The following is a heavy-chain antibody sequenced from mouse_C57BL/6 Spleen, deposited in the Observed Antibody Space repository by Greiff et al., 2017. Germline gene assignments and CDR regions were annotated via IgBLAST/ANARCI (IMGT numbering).Heavy chain of an antibody. Sequence: VQLQQPGAELVKPGASVKMSCKASGYTFTSYWITWVKQRPGQGLEWIGDIYPGSGSTNYNEKFKSKVTLTGDTSSSTAYMQLSSLTSEDSAVYYCARKFYYGSSRWYFDVWGKGTTVTVSS. J-gene: IGHJ1*03. CDR1: GYTFTSYW. CDR2: IYPGSGST. D-gene: IGHD1-1*01. CDR3: ARKFYYGSSRWYFDV. V-gene: IGHV1-55*01.